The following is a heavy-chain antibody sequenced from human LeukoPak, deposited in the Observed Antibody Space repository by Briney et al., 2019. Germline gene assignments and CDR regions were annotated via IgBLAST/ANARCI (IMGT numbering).Heavy chain of an antibody. V-gene: IGHV3-30-3*01. J-gene: IGHJ4*02. D-gene: IGHD2-8*01. CDR1: GFTFSHYA. Sequence: PGGSLRLSCAASGFTFSHYALHWVRQAPGKGLGWVALISYDGSNKYYADSVKGRFTISRDNSKNTLYLQMDSLRVEDTAVYYCARDRVVLMVYAYLDYWGQGTLVTVSS. CDR2: ISYDGSNK. CDR3: ARDRVVLMVYAYLDY.